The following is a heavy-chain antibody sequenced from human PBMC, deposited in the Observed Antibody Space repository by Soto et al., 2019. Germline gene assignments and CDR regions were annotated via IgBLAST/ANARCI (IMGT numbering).Heavy chain of an antibody. J-gene: IGHJ4*02. Sequence: QVQLVESGGGVVQPGTSLTLSYSASGFIFSNYGMHWVRQAPGKGLEWVSIISYDGSRKHYVDSVKGRFTISRDNSKNTLDLQMNSLRAEDTAVYYCAKDIHPGRDTYHYGADYWGQGTLVAVSS. CDR1: GFIFSNYG. CDR3: AKDIHPGRDTYHYGADY. CDR2: ISYDGSRK. D-gene: IGHD5-12*01. V-gene: IGHV3-30*18.